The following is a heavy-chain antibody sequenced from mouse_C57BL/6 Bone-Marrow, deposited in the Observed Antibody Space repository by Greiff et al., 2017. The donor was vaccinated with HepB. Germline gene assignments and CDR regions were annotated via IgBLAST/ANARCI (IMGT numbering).Heavy chain of an antibody. Sequence: EVMLVESGEGLVKPGGSLKLSCAASGFTFSSYAMSWVRQTPEKRLEWVAYISSGGDYIYYADTVKGRFTISRDNARNTLYLQMSSLKSEDTAMYYCTREDYGSSYVGFAYWGQGTLVTVSA. CDR3: TREDYGSSYVGFAY. CDR1: GFTFSSYA. J-gene: IGHJ3*01. D-gene: IGHD1-1*01. V-gene: IGHV5-9-1*02. CDR2: ISSGGDYI.